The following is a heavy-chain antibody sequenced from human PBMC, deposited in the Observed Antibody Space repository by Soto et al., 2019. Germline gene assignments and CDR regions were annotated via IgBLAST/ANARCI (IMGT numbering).Heavy chain of an antibody. Sequence: PGGSLRLSCAASGFTFSSYGMHWVRQAPGKGLEWVAVISYDGSNKYYADSVKGRFTISRDNSKNTLYLQMNSLRAEDTAVYYCAKDRDFFPNGMGVWGQGTTVTVSS. CDR3: AKDRDFFPNGMGV. V-gene: IGHV3-30*18. CDR1: GFTFSSYG. CDR2: ISYDGSNK. D-gene: IGHD3-3*01. J-gene: IGHJ6*02.